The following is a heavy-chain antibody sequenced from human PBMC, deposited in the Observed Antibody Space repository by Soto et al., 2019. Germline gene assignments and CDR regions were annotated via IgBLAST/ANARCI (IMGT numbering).Heavy chain of an antibody. J-gene: IGHJ6*03. Sequence: ASVKVSCKASGYTFTSYGISWVRQAPGQGLEWMGWISAYNGNTNYVQKLQGRVTMTTDTSTSTAYMELRSLRSDDTAVYYCARVESGYDFRADYYYMDVWGKGTTVTVSS. V-gene: IGHV1-18*01. D-gene: IGHD5-12*01. CDR2: ISAYNGNT. CDR1: GYTFTSYG. CDR3: ARVESGYDFRADYYYMDV.